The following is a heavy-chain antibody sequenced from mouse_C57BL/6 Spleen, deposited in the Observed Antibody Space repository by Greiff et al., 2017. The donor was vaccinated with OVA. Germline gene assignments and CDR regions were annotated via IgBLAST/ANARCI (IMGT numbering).Heavy chain of an antibody. V-gene: IGHV1-50*01. CDR2: IDPSDSYT. CDR1: GYTFTSYW. CDR3: ARHYGSSSLIDV. D-gene: IGHD1-1*01. Sequence: QVQLQQPGAELVKPGASVKLSCKASGYTFTSYWMQWVKQRPGQGLEWIGEIDPSDSYTNYNQKFKGKATLTVDTSSSTAYMQLSSLTSEDSAVYYCARHYGSSSLIDVWGTGTTVTVSS. J-gene: IGHJ1*03.